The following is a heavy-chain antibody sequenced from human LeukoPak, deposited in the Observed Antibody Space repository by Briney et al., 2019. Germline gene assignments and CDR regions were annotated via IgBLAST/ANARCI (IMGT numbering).Heavy chain of an antibody. D-gene: IGHD6-6*01. Sequence: ASVKVSCTVSGYTLTELSMHWVRQAPGKGLEWMGGFDPEDGETIYAQKFQGRVTMTEDTSTDTAYMELSSLRSEDTAVYYCATRGIAARRTPYYYYYGMDVWGQGTTVTVSS. CDR1: GYTLTELS. J-gene: IGHJ6*02. V-gene: IGHV1-24*01. CDR2: FDPEDGET. CDR3: ATRGIAARRTPYYYYYGMDV.